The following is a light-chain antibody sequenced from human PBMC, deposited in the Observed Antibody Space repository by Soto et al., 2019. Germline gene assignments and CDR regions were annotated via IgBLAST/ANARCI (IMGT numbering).Light chain of an antibody. V-gene: IGLV2-14*01. CDR2: EVT. J-gene: IGLJ1*01. CDR1: SRDIGGHHF. CDR3: SSYTSSSLYV. Sequence: QSALTQPASASGYPGQSITISCTGTSRDIGGHHFVSWYQQQSGKAPKLVIYEVTDRPSGVSDRFSGSKSGNTASLTISGLQPEDEADYYCSSYTSSSLYVFGTGTKVTVL.